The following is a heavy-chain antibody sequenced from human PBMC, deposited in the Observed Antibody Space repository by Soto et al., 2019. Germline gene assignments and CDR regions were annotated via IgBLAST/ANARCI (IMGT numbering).Heavy chain of an antibody. J-gene: IGHJ4*02. CDR3: AKTPLYYDILTGPFDY. CDR2: ISGSGGST. Sequence: SLRLSCAASGFTFSSYAMSWVRQAPGKGLEWVSAISGSGGSTYYADSVKGRFTISRDNSKNTLYLQMNSLRAEDTAVYYCAKTPLYYDILTGPFDYWGQGTLVTVSS. CDR1: GFTFSSYA. V-gene: IGHV3-23*01. D-gene: IGHD3-9*01.